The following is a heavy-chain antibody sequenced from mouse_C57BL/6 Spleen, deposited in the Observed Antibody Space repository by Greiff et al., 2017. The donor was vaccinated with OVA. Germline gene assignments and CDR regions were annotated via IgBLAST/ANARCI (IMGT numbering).Heavy chain of an antibody. Sequence: VQLQQPGAELVKPGASVKLSCKASGSTFPSSWFQWVKQRPGPGLEWIGEIDPPVSFTNYNQKFKGKATLTVDTSSSTADMQLSSLTSEDSAVYYCARSDPRYYGISYSWYFDVWGTGTTVTVSS. V-gene: IGHV1-50*01. CDR2: IDPPVSFT. CDR3: ARSDPRYYGISYSWYFDV. D-gene: IGHD1-1*01. J-gene: IGHJ1*03. CDR1: GSTFPSSW.